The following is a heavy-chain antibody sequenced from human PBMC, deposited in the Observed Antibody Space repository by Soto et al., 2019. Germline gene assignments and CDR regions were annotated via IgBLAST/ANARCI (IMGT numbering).Heavy chain of an antibody. CDR1: GYPFSDNQ. CDR3: AIKHARDYIRWGWDP. CDR2: INPKSDDT. J-gene: IGHJ5*02. D-gene: IGHD4-17*01. V-gene: IGHV1-2*02. Sequence: ASVKRPCTASGYPFSDNQIHWLRRAPGQGLEWMGRINPKSDDTNYAQKFQGRVTMTRARFIDTAYLELTGLTSGDTATYYCAIKHARDYIRWGWDPWGQGTLVAV.